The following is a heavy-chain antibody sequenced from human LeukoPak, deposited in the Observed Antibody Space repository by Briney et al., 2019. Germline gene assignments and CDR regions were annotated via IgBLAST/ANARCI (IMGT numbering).Heavy chain of an antibody. V-gene: IGHV1-2*02. Sequence: RASVKASCKASGYTFTGYYMHWVRQAPGQGLEWMGWINPNSGGTNYAQKFQGRVTMTRDTSISTAYMELSRLRSDDTAVYYCASWRPTDPQLVRDYYYYYYMDVWGKGTTVTVSS. CDR2: INPNSGGT. CDR1: GYTFTGYY. D-gene: IGHD6-6*01. CDR3: ASWRPTDPQLVRDYYYYYYMDV. J-gene: IGHJ6*03.